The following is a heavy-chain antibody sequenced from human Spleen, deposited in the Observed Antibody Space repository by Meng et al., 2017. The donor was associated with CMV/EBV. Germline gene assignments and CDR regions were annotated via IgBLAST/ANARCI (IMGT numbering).Heavy chain of an antibody. J-gene: IGHJ4*02. CDR2: IYYSGST. D-gene: IGHD3-10*01. Sequence: QGPLQGSGPGLVKPSQTLSLTCTVSGGSISSGDYYWSWIRQPPGKGLEWIGYIYYSGSTYYNPSLKSRVTISVDTSKNQFSLKLSSVTAADTAVYYCARSAVAGSGSYYSPLDYWGQGTLVTVSS. CDR3: ARSAVAGSGSYYSPLDY. CDR1: GGSISSGDYY. V-gene: IGHV4-30-4*01.